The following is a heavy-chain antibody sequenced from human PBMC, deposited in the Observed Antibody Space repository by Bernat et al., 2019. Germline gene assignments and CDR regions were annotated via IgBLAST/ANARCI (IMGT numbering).Heavy chain of an antibody. CDR2: IWYDGSNK. D-gene: IGHD5-18*01. V-gene: IGHV3-33*01. J-gene: IGHJ4*02. Sequence: QVQLVESGGGVVQPGRSLRLSCAASGFTFSSYGMHWVRQAPGKGLEWVAVIWYDGSNKYYADSVKGRFTISRDNSKNTLYLQMNSLRAEDTAVYYCARDFGGLISGYSYGVDYWGQGTLVTVSS. CDR3: ARDFGGLISGYSYGVDY. CDR1: GFTFSSYG.